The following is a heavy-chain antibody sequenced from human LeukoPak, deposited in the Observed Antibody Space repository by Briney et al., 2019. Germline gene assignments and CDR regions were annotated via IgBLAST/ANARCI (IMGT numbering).Heavy chain of an antibody. J-gene: IGHJ5*02. V-gene: IGHV4-59*01. D-gene: IGHD3-10*01. Sequence: SETLSLTCTVSGGSISSYYWSWIRQPPRKGLEWIGYIYYSGGTNYNPSPKSRVTISVDTSKNQFSLKLSSVTAADTAVYYCARARITMVRGAPTPNWFDPWGQGTLITVSS. CDR3: ARARITMVRGAPTPNWFDP. CDR2: IYYSGGT. CDR1: GGSISSYY.